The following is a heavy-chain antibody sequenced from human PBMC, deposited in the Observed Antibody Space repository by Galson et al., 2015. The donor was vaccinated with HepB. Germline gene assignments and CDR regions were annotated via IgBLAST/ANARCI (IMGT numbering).Heavy chain of an antibody. CDR1: GGSISYYY. CDR2: MHYSGNT. CDR3: ARAYYDVLTGYSTLDY. D-gene: IGHD3-9*01. J-gene: IGHJ4*02. Sequence: LSLTCTVSGGSISYYYWTWIRQPPGKGLEWIGYMHYSGNTNYNPSLESRLTMSLDMSRNKFSLRLSSVTAADTAMYYCARAYYDVLTGYSTLDYWGPGTLVAVSA. V-gene: IGHV4-59*01.